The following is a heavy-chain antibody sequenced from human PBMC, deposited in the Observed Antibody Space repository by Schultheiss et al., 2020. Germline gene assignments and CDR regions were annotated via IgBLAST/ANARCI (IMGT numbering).Heavy chain of an antibody. CDR3: ARVRYYGSGGENWFDP. CDR1: GGSISSSNW. J-gene: IGHJ5*02. V-gene: IGHV4-4*02. Sequence: SETLSLTCAVSGGSISSSNWWSWVRQPPGKGLEWIGEIYHSGSTNYNPSLKSRVTISVDTSKNQFSLKLSSVTAADTAVYYCARVRYYGSGGENWFDPWGQGTLVTVSS. CDR2: IYHSGST. D-gene: IGHD3-10*01.